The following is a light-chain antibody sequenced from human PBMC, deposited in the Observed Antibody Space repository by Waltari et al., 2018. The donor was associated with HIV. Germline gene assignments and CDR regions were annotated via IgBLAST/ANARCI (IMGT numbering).Light chain of an antibody. V-gene: IGLV1-44*01. Sequence: QSVLTQPPSASGTPGQRVTLSCSGSSSYIGSHTVNWYQQPPGTAPNLLIYSNIQRPSGVPYRVSGSRSGTAAPLATSGRRSEDEADNDGAAWEDSLNGVVGTGTKVT. CDR1: SSYIGSHT. CDR2: SNI. J-gene: IGLJ1*01. CDR3: AAWEDSLNGV.